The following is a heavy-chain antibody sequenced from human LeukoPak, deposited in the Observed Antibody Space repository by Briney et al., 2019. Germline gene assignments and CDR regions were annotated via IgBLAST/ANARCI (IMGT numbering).Heavy chain of an antibody. D-gene: IGHD5-18*01. V-gene: IGHV4-59*01. CDR2: IYYSGST. J-gene: IGHJ5*02. CDR3: ARDLRYSYGYVSPNWFDP. Sequence: PSETLSLTCTVSGGSISSYYWSWIRQPPGKGLEWIGYIYYSGSTNYNPSLKSRVTISVDTSKNQFSLKLSSVTAGDTAVYYCARDLRYSYGYVSPNWFDPWGQGTLVTVSS. CDR1: GGSISSYY.